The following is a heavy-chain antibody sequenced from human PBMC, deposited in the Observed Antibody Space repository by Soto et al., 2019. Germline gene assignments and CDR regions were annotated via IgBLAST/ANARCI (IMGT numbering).Heavy chain of an antibody. CDR3: ATHWDYGFFDY. Sequence: EVQLVESGGGLVQPGGSLRLSCAASGFTFSSYWMSWVRQAPGKGLEWVVNIKQDGSEKYYVDSVKGRFTISRDNAKNSLYLQMNSLRAEDTAVYYCATHWDYGFFDYWGQGTLVTVSS. J-gene: IGHJ4*02. D-gene: IGHD4-17*01. CDR1: GFTFSSYW. V-gene: IGHV3-7*01. CDR2: IKQDGSEK.